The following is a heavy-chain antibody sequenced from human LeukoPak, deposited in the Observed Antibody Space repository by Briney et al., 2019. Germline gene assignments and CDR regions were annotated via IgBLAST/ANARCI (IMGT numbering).Heavy chain of an antibody. J-gene: IGHJ5*02. V-gene: IGHV3-23*01. CDR1: GFTFSTYD. D-gene: IGHD3-10*01. CDR3: AFRLYGSGSYYNPLDP. CDR2: ISGSGGST. Sequence: GGSLRLSCAASGFTFSTYDMSWVRQSPGKGLEWVATISGSGGSTYYADSVKGRFTISRDNSKNTLYLQMNSLRAEDTAVYYCAFRLYGSGSYYNPLDPWGQGTLVTVSS.